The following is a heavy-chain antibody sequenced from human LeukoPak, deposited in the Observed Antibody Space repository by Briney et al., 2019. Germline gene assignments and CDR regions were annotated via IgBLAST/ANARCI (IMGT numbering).Heavy chain of an antibody. CDR3: ARDRDCSGGSCYGY. V-gene: IGHV3-66*01. Sequence: GGSLRLSCAASGFTVSSNYMSWVRQAPGKGLGWVSVIYSGGSTYYADSVKGRFTISRDNSKNTLYLQMNSLRAEDTAVYYCARDRDCSGGSCYGYWGQGTLVTVSS. CDR1: GFTVSSNY. CDR2: IYSGGST. D-gene: IGHD2-15*01. J-gene: IGHJ4*02.